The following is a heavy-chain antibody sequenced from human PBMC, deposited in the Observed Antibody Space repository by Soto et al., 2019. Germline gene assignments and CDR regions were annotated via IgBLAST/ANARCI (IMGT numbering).Heavy chain of an antibody. CDR2: IYYSGST. J-gene: IGHJ6*02. Sequence: PSETLSLTCTVSGGSISSGDYYWSWIRQPPGKGLEWIGYIYYSGSTYYNPSLKSRVTISVDTSKNQFSLKLSSVTAADTAVYYCASTTWRDTNFGVVRYYGMDVWGQGTTVTVSS. D-gene: IGHD3-3*01. V-gene: IGHV4-30-4*01. CDR1: GGSISSGDYY. CDR3: ASTTWRDTNFGVVRYYGMDV.